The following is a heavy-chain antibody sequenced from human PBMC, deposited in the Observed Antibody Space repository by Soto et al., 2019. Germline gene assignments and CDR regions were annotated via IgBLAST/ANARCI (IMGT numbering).Heavy chain of an antibody. CDR1: GFIFSKYA. J-gene: IGHJ5*02. CDR2: ISGSGDST. CDR3: AKVAVVLEAAKGYWFDP. Sequence: PGGSLRLSCAASGFIFSKYAMSWVRQVPGKGLEWVSVISGSGDSTYYAGSVKGRFTISRDNSKNTLYLQMNTLRAEDTAIYYCAKVAVVLEAAKGYWFDPWGQGTLVTVSS. V-gene: IGHV3-23*01. D-gene: IGHD2-15*01.